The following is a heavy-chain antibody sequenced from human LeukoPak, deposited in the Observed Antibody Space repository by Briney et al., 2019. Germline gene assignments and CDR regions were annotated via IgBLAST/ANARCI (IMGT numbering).Heavy chain of an antibody. CDR1: GVSFSGYY. CDR3: ARVSGNSAAGDAFAI. CDR2: INHSGST. V-gene: IGHV4-34*01. D-gene: IGHD4-23*01. J-gene: IGHJ3*02. Sequence: KPSETLSLTCAVYGVSFSGYYWSWIRQPPGRGLEWIGEINHSGSTSYNPSLKSRVTISVDTAKNQFSLKLNSVTAADTAVYYCARVSGNSAAGDAFAIWGQGTTVTVSS.